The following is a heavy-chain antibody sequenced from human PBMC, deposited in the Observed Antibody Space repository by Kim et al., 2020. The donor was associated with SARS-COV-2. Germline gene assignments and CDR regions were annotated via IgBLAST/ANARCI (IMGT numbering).Heavy chain of an antibody. Sequence: ASVKVSCKASGYTFTSYTMHWVRQAPGQRLECMGWINAGNGNTKYSQKFQGRVTITRDTSASTAYIELSSLRSEDTAVYYCARGYGGNYNWFDPWGQGTLVTVSS. CDR3: ARGYGGNYNWFDP. CDR1: GYTFTSYT. D-gene: IGHD4-17*01. V-gene: IGHV1-3*01. CDR2: INAGNGNT. J-gene: IGHJ5*02.